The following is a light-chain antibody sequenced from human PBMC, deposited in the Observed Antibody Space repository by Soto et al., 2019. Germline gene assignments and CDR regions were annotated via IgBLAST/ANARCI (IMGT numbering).Light chain of an antibody. CDR1: QGIGSA. Sequence: DIQMTQSPSSLSASVGDRVTITCRASQGIGSALGWYQQKPRKAPKRLIYAASSLQSGVPSRFSGIGSGTEFTLTISSLQPEDFATYYCLQHNSYPPTFGGGTKVEIK. V-gene: IGKV1-17*01. CDR3: LQHNSYPPT. CDR2: AAS. J-gene: IGKJ4*01.